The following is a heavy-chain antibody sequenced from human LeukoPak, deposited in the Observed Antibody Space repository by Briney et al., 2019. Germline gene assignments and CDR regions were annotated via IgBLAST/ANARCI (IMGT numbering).Heavy chain of an antibody. CDR1: GYSFTSYW. CDR3: ARPGYGSGISPDYYFDY. J-gene: IGHJ4*02. CDR2: IYPGDSDT. V-gene: IGHV5-51*01. D-gene: IGHD3-10*01. Sequence: GESLKISRKGSGYSFTSYWIGWVRRMPGKGLEWMGIIYPGDSDTRYSPSFQGQVTISADRSISTAYLQWSSLKASDTAMYYCARPGYGSGISPDYYFDYWGQGTLVTVSS.